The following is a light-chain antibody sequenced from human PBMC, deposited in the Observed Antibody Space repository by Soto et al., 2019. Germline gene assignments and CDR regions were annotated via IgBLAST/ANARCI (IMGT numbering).Light chain of an antibody. CDR3: HQYEDYPVT. J-gene: IGKJ1*01. CDR1: QDIGVR. V-gene: IGKV1-5*03. CDR2: KAS. Sequence: DIQMTQSPSFVSASIGDRVTITCRASQDIGVRLAWFQQKPGKAPKLLIYKASTLKSGVPSRFSGSGSGTEFTLTIANLQPGDFGTYYCHQYEDYPVTFGQGTKVDIK.